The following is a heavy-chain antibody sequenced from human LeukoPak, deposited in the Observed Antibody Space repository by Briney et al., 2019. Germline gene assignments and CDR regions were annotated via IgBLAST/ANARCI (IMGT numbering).Heavy chain of an antibody. CDR2: IRYDGSDK. V-gene: IGHV3-30*02. CDR3: AKDPLGYCSGGSCYPPVD. CDR1: GFTFSDSG. D-gene: IGHD2-15*01. Sequence: GGSLRLSCAASGFTFSDSGMHWVRQAPGKGLEWVTFIRYDGSDKYYADSVKGRFTISRDNSKSTLYLQMNSLRAEDTAVYYCAKDPLGYCSGGSCYPPVDWGQGTLVTVSS. J-gene: IGHJ4*02.